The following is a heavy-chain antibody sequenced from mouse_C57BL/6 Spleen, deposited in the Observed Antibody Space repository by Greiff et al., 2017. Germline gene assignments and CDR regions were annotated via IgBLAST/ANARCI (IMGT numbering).Heavy chain of an antibody. J-gene: IGHJ4*01. CDR2: INPSSGYT. V-gene: IGHV1-4*01. CDR3: ARYGSSYDYDAMDY. CDR1: GYTFTSYT. Sequence: QVQLKQSGAELARPGASVKMSCKASGYTFTSYTMHWVKQRPGQGLEWIGYINPSSGYTKYNQKFKDKATLTADKSSSTAYMQLSSLTSEDSAVYYCARYGSSYDYDAMDYWGQGTSVTVSS. D-gene: IGHD1-1*01.